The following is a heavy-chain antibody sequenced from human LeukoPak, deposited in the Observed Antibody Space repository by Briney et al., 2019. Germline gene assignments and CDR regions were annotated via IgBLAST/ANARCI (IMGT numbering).Heavy chain of an antibody. J-gene: IGHJ4*02. V-gene: IGHV3-48*02. CDR3: ARADSPRDPPDD. Sequence: GGSLRLSCAASGFTFSNYNMNWVRQAPGKGLEWVSYISSSSSPIYYADSVKGRFTISRDNAKNSLYLQMNSLRDEDTAVYYCARADSPRDPPDDWGEPTLATVSS. CDR2: ISSSSSPI. D-gene: IGHD3-22*01. CDR1: GFTFSNYN.